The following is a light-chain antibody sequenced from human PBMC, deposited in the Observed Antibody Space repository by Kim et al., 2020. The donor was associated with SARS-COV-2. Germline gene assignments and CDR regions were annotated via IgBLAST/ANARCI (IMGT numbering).Light chain of an antibody. J-gene: IGLJ3*02. Sequence: GQSITISCTGTSSDIGGYDLVSWFQQHPGKAPKLMIYEVSKRPSGVSNRLSGSKSGNTASLTISGLQAEDEADYYCCSYAGSSTWVFGGGTQLTVL. CDR2: EVS. CDR3: CSYAGSSTWV. V-gene: IGLV2-23*02. CDR1: SSDIGGYDL.